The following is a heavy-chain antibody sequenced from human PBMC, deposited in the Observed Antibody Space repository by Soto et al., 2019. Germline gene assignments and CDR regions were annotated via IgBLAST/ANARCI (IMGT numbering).Heavy chain of an antibody. D-gene: IGHD2-15*01. CDR3: ARKSENCSGGSCYPTHDAFDI. CDR2: IYHSGST. V-gene: IGHV4-4*02. J-gene: IGHJ3*02. CDR1: SGSISSSNW. Sequence: QVQLQESGPGLVKPSGTLSLTCAVSSGSISSSNWWSWVRQPPGKGLEWIGEIYHSGSTNYNPSRKSRVTISVDKSKNQFSLKLSSVTAADTAVYYCARKSENCSGGSCYPTHDAFDIWGQGTMVTVSS.